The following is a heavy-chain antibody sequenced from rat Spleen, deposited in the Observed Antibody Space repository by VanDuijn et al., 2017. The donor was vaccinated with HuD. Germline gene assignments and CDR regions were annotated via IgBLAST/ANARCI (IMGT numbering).Heavy chain of an antibody. V-gene: IGHV5-7*01. Sequence: EVQLVESGGGLVQPGGSLKLSCVASGFIFNNYWLTWVRQAPKKGLEWVATISYDGSSTYYRDSVKGRFTISRDNAKSTLYLQMDSLKSEDTATYYCTRNWDYWGQGVMVTVSS. CDR1: GFIFNNYW. D-gene: IGHD5-1*01. CDR3: TRNWDY. J-gene: IGHJ2*01. CDR2: ISYDGSST.